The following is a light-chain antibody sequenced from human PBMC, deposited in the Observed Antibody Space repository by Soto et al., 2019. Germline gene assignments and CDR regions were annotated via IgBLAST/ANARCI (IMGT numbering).Light chain of an antibody. CDR1: SSNIGAGYD. V-gene: IGLV1-40*01. CDR2: GNR. CDR3: QSYDSSLRVV. J-gene: IGLJ2*01. Sequence: QSVLTQPPSVSGAPGQRVTISCTGSSSNIGAGYDVHWYQQLPGTAPKLLTYGNRNRPSGVPDRFSGSKSGTSASLAITGLQAEDEADYYCQSYDSSLRVVFGGGTKVTVL.